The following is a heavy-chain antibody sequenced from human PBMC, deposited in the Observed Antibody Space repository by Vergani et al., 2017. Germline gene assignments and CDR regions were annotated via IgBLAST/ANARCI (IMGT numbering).Heavy chain of an antibody. Sequence: EVQLLESGGDLVQPGGSLRLSCAASGFTFNHYAMNWVRQAPGKGLEWVSGISGSGGSTYYAGSVKGRFTISRDSSKNTLYLQMNSLSAGDTAVYYCAKAIPRNSGYDYLYYYHPMDVWGQGTTVTVSS. CDR1: GFTFNHYA. CDR2: ISGSGGST. D-gene: IGHD5-12*01. J-gene: IGHJ6*02. V-gene: IGHV3-23*01. CDR3: AKAIPRNSGYDYLYYYHPMDV.